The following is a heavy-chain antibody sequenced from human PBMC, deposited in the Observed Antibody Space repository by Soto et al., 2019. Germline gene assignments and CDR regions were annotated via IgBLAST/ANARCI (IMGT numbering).Heavy chain of an antibody. CDR3: ARHLTYCSAGSCYSDFPYYGMDV. CDR1: GGSISSYY. Sequence: SETLSLTCTVSGGSISSYYWSWIRQPPGKGLEWIGYIYYSDNTYSNPSLKGRVTISVDTSKNQFSLKLSSVTAADTAVYYCARHLTYCSAGSCYSDFPYYGMDVWGQGTTVTV. V-gene: IGHV4-59*08. J-gene: IGHJ6*02. D-gene: IGHD2-15*01. CDR2: IYYSDNT.